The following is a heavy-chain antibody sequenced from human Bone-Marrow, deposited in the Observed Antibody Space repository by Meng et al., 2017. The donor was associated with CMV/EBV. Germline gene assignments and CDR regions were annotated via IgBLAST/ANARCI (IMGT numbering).Heavy chain of an antibody. CDR3: ARDYDFWSGYYSGYYGMDV. D-gene: IGHD3-3*01. CDR1: GGSISSSSYY. J-gene: IGHJ6*02. V-gene: IGHV4-39*02. CDR2: IYYSGST. Sequence: SETLSLTCTVSGGSISSSSYYWGWIRQPPGKGLEWIGSIYYSGSTYYNPSLKSRVTISVDTSKNQFSLKLSSVTAADTAVYYCARDYDFWSGYYSGYYGMDVWGQGTTVTVSS.